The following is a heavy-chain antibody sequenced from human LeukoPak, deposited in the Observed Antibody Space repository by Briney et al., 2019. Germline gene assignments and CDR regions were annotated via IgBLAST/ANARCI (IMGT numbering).Heavy chain of an antibody. CDR3: ARDPRYSIYQSNYYMDV. Sequence: GGSLRLSCAASGFTFSGYTMNWVRQAPGKGLEWVSSISSSSIYKYYADSMRGRFSISRDNAKNSMYLQMNSLTAEDTAVYYCARDPRYSIYQSNYYMDVWGKGTTVTVS. V-gene: IGHV3-21*01. J-gene: IGHJ6*03. D-gene: IGHD4-11*01. CDR2: ISSSSIYK. CDR1: GFTFSGYT.